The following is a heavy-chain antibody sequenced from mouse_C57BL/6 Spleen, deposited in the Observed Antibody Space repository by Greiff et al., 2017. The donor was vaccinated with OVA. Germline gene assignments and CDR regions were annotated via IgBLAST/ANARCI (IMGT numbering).Heavy chain of an antibody. CDR2: IWSDGST. CDR1: GFSLTSYG. CDR3: ARQKYGSSPYYYAMDY. D-gene: IGHD1-1*01. V-gene: IGHV2-6-1*01. Sequence: VHLVESGPGLVAPSQSLSITCTVSGFSLTSYGVHWVRQPPGKGLEWLVVIWSDGSTTYNSALKSRLSISKDNSKSQVFLKMNSLQTDDTAMYYCARQKYGSSPYYYAMDYWGQGTSVTVSS. J-gene: IGHJ4*01.